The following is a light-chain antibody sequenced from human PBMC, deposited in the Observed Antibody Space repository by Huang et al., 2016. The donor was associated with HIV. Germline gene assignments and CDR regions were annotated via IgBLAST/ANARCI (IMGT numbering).Light chain of an antibody. CDR1: QSVSSSY. V-gene: IGKV3-20*01. J-gene: IGKJ1*01. CDR2: GAS. Sequence: EIVLTQSPGTLSLSPGERATLSCRARQSVSSSYLAWYQQKPGQAPRLRIYGASSRATGIPDRFSGSWSGTDFTLTISRREPEDFAVYYCQQYGSSPWTFGQGTKVEIK. CDR3: QQYGSSPWT.